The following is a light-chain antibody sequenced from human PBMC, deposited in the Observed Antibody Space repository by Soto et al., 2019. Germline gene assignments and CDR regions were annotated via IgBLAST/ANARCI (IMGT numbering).Light chain of an antibody. V-gene: IGKV1-5*03. J-gene: IGKJ2*01. CDR1: QTINTW. CDR2: KAS. Sequence: DILMTQSPSTLSASVGDRVIITCRASQTINTWLAWYQQKPGKAPKLLIYKASTLDSGVPSRFSGSGSGTESTLTITSLQPDEFATYSCQQYENYPYTFGQGAKVDI. CDR3: QQYENYPYT.